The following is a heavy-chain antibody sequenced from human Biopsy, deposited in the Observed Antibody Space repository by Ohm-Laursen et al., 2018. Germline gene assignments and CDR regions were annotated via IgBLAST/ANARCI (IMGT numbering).Heavy chain of an antibody. Sequence: TLSLTCSVTTGSISCHFWICIPQAPGQGLEWIGYVYYNGNTNYSPSLKSRATISLDTTKYRFSLKMTPVTDADTAVYYCARHIGSSWEWAFDIWGRGTMVTVSS. D-gene: IGHD6-13*01. CDR1: TGSISCHF. J-gene: IGHJ3*02. CDR2: VYYNGNT. V-gene: IGHV4-59*08. CDR3: ARHIGSSWEWAFDI.